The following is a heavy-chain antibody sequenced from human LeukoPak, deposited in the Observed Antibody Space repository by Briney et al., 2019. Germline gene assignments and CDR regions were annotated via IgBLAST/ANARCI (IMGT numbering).Heavy chain of an antibody. D-gene: IGHD2-15*01. CDR1: GFTFMSYS. Sequence: GGSLRLSCAASGFTFMSYSMNWVRQAPGKGLEWVSSISSSSSSYTYYADSVKGRFTISRDNSKNTLYLKMNSLRAEDTAIYYCTRRAGEYSHPYDYWGQGTLVTVSS. V-gene: IGHV3-21*04. CDR3: TRRAGEYSHPYDY. J-gene: IGHJ4*02. CDR2: ISSSSSSYT.